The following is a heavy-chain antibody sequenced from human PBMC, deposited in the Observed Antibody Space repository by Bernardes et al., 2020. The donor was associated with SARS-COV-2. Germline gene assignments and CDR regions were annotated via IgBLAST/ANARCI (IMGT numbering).Heavy chain of an antibody. J-gene: IGHJ4*02. D-gene: IGHD3-22*01. CDR2: ISSSSSTI. CDR3: AKDMAPVSSGN. CDR1: GFTFSSYS. Sequence: GGSLRLSCAASGFTFSSYSMNWVRQAPGKGLEWVSYISSSSSTIYYADSVKGRFTISRDNAKNSLYLQMNSLRAEDTALYYCAKDMAPVSSGNWGQGTLVTVSS. V-gene: IGHV3-48*01.